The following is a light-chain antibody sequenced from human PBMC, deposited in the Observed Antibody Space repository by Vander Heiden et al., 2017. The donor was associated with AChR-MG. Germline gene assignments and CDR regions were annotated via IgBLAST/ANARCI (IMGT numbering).Light chain of an antibody. V-gene: IGKV3-15*01. J-gene: IGKJ2*01. Sequence: EIVMPQSPATLSVSPGERATLPCRASQSINSNLAWYQQKPDQGPRLLIYGASARATGVPASFSGSGSGAEFTLTISSLKSEDFAVYYCQQYNNGPPYTFGQGTTLEIK. CDR1: QSINSN. CDR2: GAS. CDR3: QQYNNGPPYT.